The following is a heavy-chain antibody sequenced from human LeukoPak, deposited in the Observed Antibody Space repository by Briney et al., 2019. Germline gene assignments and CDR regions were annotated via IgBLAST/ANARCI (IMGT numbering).Heavy chain of an antibody. D-gene: IGHD2-15*01. J-gene: IGHJ4*02. V-gene: IGHV4-39*01. CDR3: ARLQCSGDNCHPTFDY. CDR1: GVSISSRSYY. Sequence: TPSETLSLTCSVSGVSISSRSYYWGWIRQPPGKGLEWIGNIHYSGSTYYNPSLKSRVTISVDRSKNQFSLKLSSMTAAETAVYSCARLQCSGDNCHPTFDYWDQGILVAVSS. CDR2: IHYSGST.